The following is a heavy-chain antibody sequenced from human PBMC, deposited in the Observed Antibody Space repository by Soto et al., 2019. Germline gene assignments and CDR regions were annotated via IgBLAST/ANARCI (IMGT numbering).Heavy chain of an antibody. J-gene: IGHJ4*02. CDR3: ARVQLDFWSGYYMAPFDY. Sequence: GGSLRLSCAASGFTFSSYWMHWVRQAPGKGLVWVSRINSDGSSTSYADSVKGRFTISRDNAKNTLYLQMNSLRAEDTAVYYCARVQLDFWSGYYMAPFDYWGQGTLVTVSS. V-gene: IGHV3-74*01. D-gene: IGHD3-3*01. CDR2: INSDGSST. CDR1: GFTFSSYW.